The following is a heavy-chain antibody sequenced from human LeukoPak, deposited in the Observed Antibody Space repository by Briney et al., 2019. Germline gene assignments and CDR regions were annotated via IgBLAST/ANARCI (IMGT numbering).Heavy chain of an antibody. V-gene: IGHV3-23*01. CDR1: GFTFSSYA. Sequence: SGGSLRLSCAASGFTFSSYAMSWVRQAPGKGLEWVSSISNSGGSTYYADSVKGRFTISRDNAKNSLYLQMNSLRAEDTAVYYCARDTFGQDGRWFDPWGQGTLVTVSS. CDR3: ARDTFGQDGRWFDP. J-gene: IGHJ5*02. CDR2: ISNSGGST. D-gene: IGHD2/OR15-2a*01.